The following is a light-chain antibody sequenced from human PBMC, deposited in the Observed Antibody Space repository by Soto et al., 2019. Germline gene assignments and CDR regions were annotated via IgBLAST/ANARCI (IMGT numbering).Light chain of an antibody. CDR2: DAS. CDR1: QSISTW. J-gene: IGKJ1*01. CDR3: QQYQGYSGT. V-gene: IGKV1-5*01. Sequence: DIQMTQSPSTLSASVGDRDTITCRASQSISTWLAWYQQKSGRAPRLLISDASSLQTGVPSRFSGSGSGTEFTLTISSLQPDDFATYYCQQYQGYSGTFGQGTKVEI.